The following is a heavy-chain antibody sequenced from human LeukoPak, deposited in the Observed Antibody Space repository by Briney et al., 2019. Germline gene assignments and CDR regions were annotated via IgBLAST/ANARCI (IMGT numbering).Heavy chain of an antibody. Sequence: GSLRLSCAASGFTFSSYSMNWIRQPPGKGLEWIGEINHSGGTNYNPPLKSRVAISVDTSKNQFSLKLSSVTAADTAVYYCARDYYGSGSFNRFDPWGQGTLVTVSS. J-gene: IGHJ5*02. CDR3: ARDYYGSGSFNRFDP. CDR1: GFTFSSYS. D-gene: IGHD3-10*01. CDR2: INHSGGT. V-gene: IGHV4-34*01.